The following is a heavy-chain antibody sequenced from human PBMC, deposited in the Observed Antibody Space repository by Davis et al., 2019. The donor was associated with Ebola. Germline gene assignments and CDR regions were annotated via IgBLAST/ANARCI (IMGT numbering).Heavy chain of an antibody. J-gene: IGHJ6*02. V-gene: IGHV3-66*01. CDR1: GFTFSSYW. D-gene: IGHD2-2*02. CDR2: IYSGGST. Sequence: GGSLRLSCAASGFTFSSYWMSWVRQAPGKGLEWVSVIYSGGSTYYADSVKGRFTISRHNSKNTLYLQMNSLRAEDTAVYYCARDSNQLLYDYYYYGMDVWGQGTTVTVSS. CDR3: ARDSNQLLYDYYYYGMDV.